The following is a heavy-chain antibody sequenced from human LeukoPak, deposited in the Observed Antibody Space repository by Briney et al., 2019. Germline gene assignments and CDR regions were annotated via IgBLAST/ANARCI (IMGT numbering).Heavy chain of an antibody. D-gene: IGHD6-13*01. CDR1: GFIFSTYA. J-gene: IGHJ4*02. Sequence: GGSLRLSCAASGFIFSTYAMHWVRQAPGKGLEWVAVMSYGGSNKFYADSVKGRFTVSSDTSKSTLYLHMDTLSAEDTAVYYCARGSSAAEIDYWGQGTLVTVSS. CDR2: MSYGGSNK. V-gene: IGHV3-30-3*01. CDR3: ARGSSAAEIDY.